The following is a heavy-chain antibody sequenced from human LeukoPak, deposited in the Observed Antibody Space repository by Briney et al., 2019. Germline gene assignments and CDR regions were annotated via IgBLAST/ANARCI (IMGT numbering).Heavy chain of an antibody. V-gene: IGHV3-23*01. CDR3: AQSGAPKAVVVAAKLA. J-gene: IGHJ5*02. Sequence: LASETLSLTCSVSGGSISSSSHSWGWIRQAPGKGLEWVSAISGSGGSTYYADSVKGRFTISRDNSKNTLYLQMNSLRAEDTAVYYCAQSGAPKAVVVAAKLAWGQGTLVTVSS. CDR2: ISGSGGST. CDR1: GGSISSSSHS. D-gene: IGHD2-15*01.